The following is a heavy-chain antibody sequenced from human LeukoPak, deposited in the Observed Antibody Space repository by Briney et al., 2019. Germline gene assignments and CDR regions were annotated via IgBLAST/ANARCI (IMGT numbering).Heavy chain of an antibody. CDR1: GGSISSYY. J-gene: IGHJ4*02. Sequence: PSETLSLTCTVSGGSISSYYWSWIRQPAGKGLEWIGRIYTSGSTNYNPYLKSRVTMSVDTSKNQFSLKLSSVTAADTAVYYRARGIGVTFGGVIPFDYWGQGTLVTVSS. D-gene: IGHD3-16*01. V-gene: IGHV4-4*07. CDR3: ARGIGVTFGGVIPFDY. CDR2: IYTSGST.